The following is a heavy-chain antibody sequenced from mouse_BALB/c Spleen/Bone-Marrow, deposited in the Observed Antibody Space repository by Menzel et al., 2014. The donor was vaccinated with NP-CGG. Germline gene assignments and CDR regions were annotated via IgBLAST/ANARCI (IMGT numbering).Heavy chain of an antibody. Sequence: EVNLVESGGGLVQPGGSRKLSCAASGFTFSSFEMHWVRQAPEKGLEWVAYISSGSTAIFYADTVKGRFTISRDNPKNTLFLQMTSLRSEDTAMYYCTRGGNWDDFDVWGAGTTVTVSS. CDR1: GFTFSSFE. V-gene: IGHV5-17*02. J-gene: IGHJ1*01. D-gene: IGHD4-1*01. CDR2: ISSGSTAI. CDR3: TRGGNWDDFDV.